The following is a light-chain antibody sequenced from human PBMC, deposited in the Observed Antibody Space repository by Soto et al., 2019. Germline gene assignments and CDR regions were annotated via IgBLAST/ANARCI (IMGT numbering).Light chain of an antibody. Sequence: SYELTQPPSVSVSPRQTATITCSGDALPKHYVYWYQLKPGQAPVLVIYKDTERPLGIPERFSGSRSGTTVTLTISGVQAEDEADYYCESADSSGTYVVFGGGTKVTVL. CDR1: ALPKHY. CDR3: ESADSSGTYVV. V-gene: IGLV3-25*02. J-gene: IGLJ2*01. CDR2: KDT.